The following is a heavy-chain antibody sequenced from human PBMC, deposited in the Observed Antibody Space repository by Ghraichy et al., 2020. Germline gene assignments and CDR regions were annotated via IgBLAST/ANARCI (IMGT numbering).Heavy chain of an antibody. CDR1: GYKFTDYA. CDR3: VRSNPRGYFGSGSYLPDY. J-gene: IGHJ4*02. V-gene: IGHV1-3*04. D-gene: IGHD3-10*01. CDR2: ISTCSGST. Sequence: ASVKVSCKASGYKFTDYAIHWVRQAPGQSLEWMGWISTCSGSTKYLQKFQDRVTIAKDTSANTVYMEMSSLGFEDTAVYYCVRSNPRGYFGSGSYLPDYWGQGSLVTVSS.